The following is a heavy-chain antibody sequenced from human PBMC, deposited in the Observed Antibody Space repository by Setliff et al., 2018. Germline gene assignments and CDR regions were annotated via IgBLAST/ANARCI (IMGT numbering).Heavy chain of an antibody. J-gene: IGHJ6*03. CDR3: AREGVDTRSSTDYRYYMDV. CDR1: GGTLSSYG. Sequence: SVKVSCKASGGTLSSYGISWVRQAPGQGLEWMGGTIPMFGSTKYAQKFQERVTIIKDESTSTAYMEVSSLRTEDTAVYYCAREGVDTRSSTDYRYYMDVWG. V-gene: IGHV1-69*05. D-gene: IGHD5-18*01. CDR2: TIPMFGST.